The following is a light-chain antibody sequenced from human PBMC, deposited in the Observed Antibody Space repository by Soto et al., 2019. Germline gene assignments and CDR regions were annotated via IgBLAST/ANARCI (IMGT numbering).Light chain of an antibody. CDR3: SSFTSSSPYV. V-gene: IGLV2-14*01. Sequence: QSALTQPASVSGSPGQSITISCTGTSSDIGDYNYVSWYQQFPGKAPKLMIYEVSNRPSGVSNRFSGSKSGNTASLTISGLRADDEADYYCSSFTSSSPYVFGTGTKLTVL. J-gene: IGLJ1*01. CDR2: EVS. CDR1: SSDIGDYNY.